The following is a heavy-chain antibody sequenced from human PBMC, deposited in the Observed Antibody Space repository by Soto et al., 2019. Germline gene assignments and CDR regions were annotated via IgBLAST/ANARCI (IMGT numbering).Heavy chain of an antibody. CDR1: GFTFSGGYW. CDR2: IKEDGRET. J-gene: IGHJ4*02. CDR3: ARTRGY. Sequence: EVLVVESGGGLVQPGGSLRLSCEVSGFTFSGGYWMKWVRQAPGKGLEWVATIKEDGRETYYVDSVKGRSTISRDSAKNSVYVQMNSLRVEDTAVYYCARTRGYWGQGTLVTASS. V-gene: IGHV3-7*03.